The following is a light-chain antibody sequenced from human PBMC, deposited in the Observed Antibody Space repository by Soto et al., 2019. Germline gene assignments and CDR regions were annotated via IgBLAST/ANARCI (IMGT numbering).Light chain of an antibody. CDR1: QDIGRY. CDR2: YAS. CDR3: QQFFNYPRT. Sequence: AIRMTQSPSSFSASTGDRVCISCRATQDIGRYLAWFQQIPGKAPKLLMYYASTLPTGVPSRFSGSGSGTDFTLTISDVQSEDFGTYYCQQFFNYPRTFGQGTKVDIK. J-gene: IGKJ1*01. V-gene: IGKV1-8*01.